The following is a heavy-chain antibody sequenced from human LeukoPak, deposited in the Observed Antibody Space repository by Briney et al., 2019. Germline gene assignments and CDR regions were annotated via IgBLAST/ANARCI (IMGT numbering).Heavy chain of an antibody. CDR2: ISAYNGNT. V-gene: IGHV1-18*01. D-gene: IGHD1-7*01. J-gene: IGHJ2*01. CDR1: GYTFTSYG. Sequence: GASVKVSCKASGYTFTSYGISWVRQAPGQGLEWMGWISAYNGNTNYAQKLQGRVTMTTDTSTSTAYMELSSLRSEDTAVYYCARDLSPSNLPLDWYFDLWGRGTLVTVSS. CDR3: ARDLSPSNLPLDWYFDL.